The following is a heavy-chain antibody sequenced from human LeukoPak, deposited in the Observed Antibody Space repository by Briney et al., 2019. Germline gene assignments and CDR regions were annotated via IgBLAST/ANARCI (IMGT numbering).Heavy chain of an antibody. V-gene: IGHV1-24*01. CDR3: ATIDNIVGATTDAFDI. D-gene: IGHD1-26*01. CDR1: GYTLTELS. J-gene: IGHJ3*02. CDR2: FDPEDGET. Sequence: GASVKVSCKVSGYTLTELSMHWVRQAPGKGLEWMGGFDPEDGETIYAQKFQGRVTMTEDTSTDTAYMELSSLRSEDTAVYYCATIDNIVGATTDAFDIWGQRTVVTVSS.